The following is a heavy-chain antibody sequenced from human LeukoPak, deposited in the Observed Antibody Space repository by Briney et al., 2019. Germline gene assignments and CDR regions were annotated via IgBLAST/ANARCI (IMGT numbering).Heavy chain of an antibody. CDR2: ISYDGSNR. V-gene: IGHV3-30*18. CDR3: AKNFLKGFDY. CDR1: GFTFRDYD. J-gene: IGHJ4*02. Sequence: GGSLRLSCAASGFTFRDYDMHWVRQAPGKGLEWVAVISYDGSNRYYAESMKGRFTISRDDSKNTLYLQMHSLRVEDTAVYHCAKNFLKGFDYWGQGTLVTVSS.